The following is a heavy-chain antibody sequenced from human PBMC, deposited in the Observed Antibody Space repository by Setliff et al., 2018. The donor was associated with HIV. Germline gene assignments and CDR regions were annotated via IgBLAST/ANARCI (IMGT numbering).Heavy chain of an antibody. V-gene: IGHV6-1*01. J-gene: IGHJ4*02. Sequence: SQTLSLTCVISGDSVSSNNAAWNWIRQSPLRGLEWLGRTYFRSKWYFDYAVSVKSRIIINPDTSKNQFSLHLNSVTPEDTAVYYCARGSYGSVVLWGQGTLVTVSS. CDR2: TYFRSKWYF. CDR1: GDSVSSNNAA. CDR3: ARGSYGSVVL. D-gene: IGHD6-19*01.